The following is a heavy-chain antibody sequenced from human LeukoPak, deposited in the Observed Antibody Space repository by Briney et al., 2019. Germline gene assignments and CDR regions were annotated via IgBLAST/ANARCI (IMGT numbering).Heavy chain of an antibody. V-gene: IGHV3-74*01. CDR2: IYVDGRTT. CDR1: GFTFSNYW. J-gene: IGHJ5*02. CDR3: IRDFRSADL. Sequence: GGSRRLSWVASGFTFSNYWMHWVRQPPGKGLVWASRIYVDGRTTNYADSVKGRFTISRDNAKNTVYLEMNSLSVEDTATYYCIRDFRSADLWGQGTLVTVTS.